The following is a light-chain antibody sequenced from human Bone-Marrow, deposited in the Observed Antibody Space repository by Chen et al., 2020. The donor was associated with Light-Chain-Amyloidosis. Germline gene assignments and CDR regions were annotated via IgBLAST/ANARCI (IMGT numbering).Light chain of an antibody. CDR1: DLPTKY. V-gene: IGLV3-25*03. CDR2: RDT. CDR3: QSADSSSTYEVM. J-gene: IGLJ3*02. Sequence: SYELTQPPSVSVSPGQTARITCSGDDLPTKYAYWYQQKPGQAPVLVIHRDTERPSGISERFSGSSSGKTATLTISGVQAEDEADYHCQSADSSSTYEVMFGGGTKLTVL.